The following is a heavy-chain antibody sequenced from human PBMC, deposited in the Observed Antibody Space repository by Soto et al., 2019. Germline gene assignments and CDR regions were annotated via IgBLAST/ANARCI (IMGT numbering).Heavy chain of an antibody. Sequence: QVQLQQWGAGLLKPSETLSLTCAVYGGSFRGYYWSWIRQPPGKGLEWSGEINHSGSTNYNPSLKSLVSISVDPAKNQFSLKLSSVTAAATAVYYCARGGRNGDYADRRNDSWGQGTLVTVAS. D-gene: IGHD4-17*01. CDR1: GGSFRGYY. J-gene: IGHJ4*02. V-gene: IGHV4-34*01. CDR3: ARGGRNGDYADRRNDS. CDR2: INHSGST.